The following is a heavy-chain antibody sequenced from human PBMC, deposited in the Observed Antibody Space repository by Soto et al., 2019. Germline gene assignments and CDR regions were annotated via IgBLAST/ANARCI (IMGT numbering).Heavy chain of an antibody. D-gene: IGHD3-10*01. CDR2: ISYDGSNK. CDR1: GFTLSSYA. V-gene: IGHV3-30*14. Sequence: QPGGSLRLSCAASGFTLSSYAMHWVRQAPGKGLEWVAVISYDGSNKYYADSVKGRFTISRDNAKNTLYLQMNSLRAEDTAVYYCARRVTIVRDYDYDYGMELWGPGTRVTVPS. CDR3: ARRVTIVRDYDYDYGMEL. J-gene: IGHJ6*02.